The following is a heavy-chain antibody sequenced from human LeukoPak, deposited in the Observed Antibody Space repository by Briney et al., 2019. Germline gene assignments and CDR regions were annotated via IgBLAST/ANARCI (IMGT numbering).Heavy chain of an antibody. J-gene: IGHJ6*03. CDR2: ISAYNGNT. Sequence: AASVKVSCKASGYTFTSYGISWVRQAPGQGLEWMGWISAYNGNTNYAQKFQGRVTMTRDTSTNTVYMELSSLRSEDTAVYYCARGPSITMIRGGQWYYYMDVWGKGTTVTISS. D-gene: IGHD3-10*01. CDR1: GYTFTSYG. V-gene: IGHV1-18*01. CDR3: ARGPSITMIRGGQWYYYMDV.